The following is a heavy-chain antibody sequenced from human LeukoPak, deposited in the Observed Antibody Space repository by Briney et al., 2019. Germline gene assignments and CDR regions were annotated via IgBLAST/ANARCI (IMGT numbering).Heavy chain of an antibody. J-gene: IGHJ6*04. CDR1: GGSLSSYY. V-gene: IGHV4-59*01. CDR3: ARDLGV. Sequence: SETLSLTCTVSGGSLSSYYWTWIRQPPGKGLKWVGHINYSGSTNYNPSLKSRVTISLDTSKNQFSLTLTSVTAADTAVYYCARDLGVWGKGTTVTVSS. CDR2: INYSGST.